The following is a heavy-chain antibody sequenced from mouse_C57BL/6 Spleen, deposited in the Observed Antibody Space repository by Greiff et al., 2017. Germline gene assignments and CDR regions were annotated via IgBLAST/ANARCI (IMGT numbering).Heavy chain of an antibody. CDR3: ARSPNYYGSSHYFDY. V-gene: IGHV1-26*01. CDR2: INPNNGGT. J-gene: IGHJ2*01. CDR1: GYTFTDYY. D-gene: IGHD1-1*01. Sequence: EVQLQQSGPELVKPGASVKISCKASGYTFTDYYMNWVKQSHGKSLEWIGDINPNNGGTSYNQKFKGKATLTVDKSSSTAYMELRSLTSEDSAVYYCARSPNYYGSSHYFDYWGQGTTLTVSS.